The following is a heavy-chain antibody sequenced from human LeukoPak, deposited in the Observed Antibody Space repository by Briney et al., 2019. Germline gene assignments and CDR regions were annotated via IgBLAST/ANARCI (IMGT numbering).Heavy chain of an antibody. Sequence: ASVKVSCKASGYTFTGYYMHWVRQAPGQGLEWMGWINPNSGGTNYAQKFQGRVTMTRDTSISTAYMELSRLRSDDTAVYYCARDWCSSSWCRVRNASDIWGQGTMVTVSS. CDR2: INPNSGGT. D-gene: IGHD6-13*01. CDR3: ARDWCSSSWCRVRNASDI. V-gene: IGHV1-2*02. J-gene: IGHJ3*02. CDR1: GYTFTGYY.